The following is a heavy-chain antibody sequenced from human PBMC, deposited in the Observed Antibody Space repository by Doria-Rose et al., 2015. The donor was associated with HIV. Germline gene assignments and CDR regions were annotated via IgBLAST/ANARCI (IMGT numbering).Heavy chain of an antibody. CDR2: IYYSRST. D-gene: IGHD1-26*01. J-gene: IGHJ4*02. V-gene: IGHV4-31*02. CDR3: ARDSGSYNFDY. Sequence: GKGLEWIGYIYYSRSTYYNPSLKSRVTISVDTSKNQFSLKLSSVTAADTAVYYYARDSGSYNFDYWGQGTLVTVSS.